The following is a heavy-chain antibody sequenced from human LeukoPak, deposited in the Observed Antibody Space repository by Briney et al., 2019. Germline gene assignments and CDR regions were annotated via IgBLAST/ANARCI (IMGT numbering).Heavy chain of an antibody. CDR3: ARSYYYDSSGYYQIDY. D-gene: IGHD3-22*01. Sequence: SETLSLTCTVSGGSISSYYWSWIRQPPGEGLEWIGYIYYSGSTNYNPSLKSRVTISVDTSKNQFSLKLSSVTAADTAVYYCARSYYYDSSGYYQIDYWGQGTLVTVSS. CDR2: IYYSGST. V-gene: IGHV4-59*01. CDR1: GGSISSYY. J-gene: IGHJ4*02.